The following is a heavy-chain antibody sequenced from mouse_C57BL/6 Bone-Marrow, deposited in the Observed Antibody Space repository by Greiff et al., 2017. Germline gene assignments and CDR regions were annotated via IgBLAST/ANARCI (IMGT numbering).Heavy chain of an antibody. CDR3: TLGSFAY. Sequence: VQLQQSGAELVRPGASVKLSCTASGFNIKDDYMHWVKQRPEQGLEWIGWIDPENGDTESASKFQGKATITADTSSNTANLQLSSLASEDTAVYYCTLGSFAYWGQGTLVTVSA. CDR2: IDPENGDT. J-gene: IGHJ3*01. CDR1: GFNIKDDY. V-gene: IGHV14-4*01.